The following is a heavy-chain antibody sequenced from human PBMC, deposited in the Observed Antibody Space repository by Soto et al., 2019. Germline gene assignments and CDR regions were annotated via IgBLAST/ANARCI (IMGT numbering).Heavy chain of an antibody. CDR2: IYYSGST. D-gene: IGHD2-2*01. J-gene: IGHJ4*02. CDR1: GGSISSGSYY. Sequence: ETLSLTFTVSGGSISSGSYYWGWIRHPPGKGLEWIGSIYYSGSTYYNPSLKSRVTISVDTSKNQFSLKLSSVTAADTAVYYCARHGGYCSSTSCPPFDYWGQGTLVTVSS. CDR3: ARHGGYCSSTSCPPFDY. V-gene: IGHV4-39*01.